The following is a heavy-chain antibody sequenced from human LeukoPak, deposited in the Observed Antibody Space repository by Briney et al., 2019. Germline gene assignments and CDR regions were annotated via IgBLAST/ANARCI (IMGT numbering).Heavy chain of an antibody. CDR1: EFIFSNYW. Sequence: GGSLRLSCAASEFIFSNYWMSWVPQAPGKGLEWVANIKPDGSEKNYVDSVRGRFTISRDNAKSSVFLQMNSLRAEDTAVYYCARRGYTFDYSGLGTLVSVSS. V-gene: IGHV3-7*01. CDR2: IKPDGSEK. D-gene: IGHD5-24*01. CDR3: ARRGYTFDY. J-gene: IGHJ4*02.